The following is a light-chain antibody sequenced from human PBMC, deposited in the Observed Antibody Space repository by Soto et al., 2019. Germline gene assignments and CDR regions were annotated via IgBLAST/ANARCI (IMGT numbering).Light chain of an antibody. V-gene: IGLV2-8*01. CDR3: SSYVARNIWV. Sequence: QSALTQPPSASGSPGQSVTISCTGTSSDVGDYKYVSWYQQYPGKAPKLMIYEVSKRPSGVPDRFSGSKSGNTASLTVSGLEAEDEADYYCSSYVARNIWVFGGGTKLTVL. CDR1: SSDVGDYKY. CDR2: EVS. J-gene: IGLJ3*02.